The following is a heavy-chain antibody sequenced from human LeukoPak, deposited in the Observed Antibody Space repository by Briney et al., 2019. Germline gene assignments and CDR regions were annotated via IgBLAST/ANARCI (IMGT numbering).Heavy chain of an antibody. CDR3: ARSGSAGVIFFDL. V-gene: IGHV4-59*01. J-gene: IGHJ4*02. D-gene: IGHD1-26*01. Sequence: PSETLSLTCTVSGGSISTYYWSWIRQSPGKGLEWIGYVHHSGSPNYSPSLGSRATMSVDTSNNEFSLNLKPVTAADTAVYFCARSGSAGVIFFDLWGQGTLVTVSS. CDR1: GGSISTYY. CDR2: VHHSGSP.